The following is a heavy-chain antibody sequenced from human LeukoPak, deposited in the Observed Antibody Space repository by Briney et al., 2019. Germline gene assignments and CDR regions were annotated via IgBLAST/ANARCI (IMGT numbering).Heavy chain of an antibody. J-gene: IGHJ6*03. Sequence: SETLSLTCTVSGGSVSSSSYYWGWIRQPPGKGLEWIGSIYYSGSTYYNPSLKSRVTISVDTSKNQFSLKLSSVTAADTAVYYCAKDMGIRGDIRHYYYYMDVWGKGTTVTISS. CDR1: GGSVSSSSYY. CDR2: IYYSGST. D-gene: IGHD3-10*01. CDR3: AKDMGIRGDIRHYYYYMDV. V-gene: IGHV4-39*07.